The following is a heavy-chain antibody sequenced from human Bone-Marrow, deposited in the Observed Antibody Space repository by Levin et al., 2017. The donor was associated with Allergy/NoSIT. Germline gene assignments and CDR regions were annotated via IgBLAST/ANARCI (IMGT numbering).Heavy chain of an antibody. J-gene: IGHJ6*02. CDR1: GASISNYY. CDR2: IHYSGST. V-gene: IGHV4-59*01. Sequence: SQTLSLTCTVSGASISNYYWSWIRQPPGKGLEWIGYIHYSGSTNYNPSLKSRVSILPETSRNQFSLWLSSVTAADTAMYYCARTSGSYFYYYGMDVWGHGTKVTVSS. D-gene: IGHD1-26*01. CDR3: ARTSGSYFYYYGMDV.